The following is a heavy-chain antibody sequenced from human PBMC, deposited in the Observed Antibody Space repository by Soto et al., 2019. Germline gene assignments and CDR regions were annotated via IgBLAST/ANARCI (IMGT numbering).Heavy chain of an antibody. CDR3: ARVRCSSTSCSMHYYYGMDV. Sequence: ETLSLTCAVSGYSISSGYYWGWMRQPPGKGLEWIGIIYHSGTTYYNPSLKGRVTISVDTSKKQFSLKLSSVTAADTAVYYCARVRCSSTSCSMHYYYGMDVWGQGTTVTVSS. CDR2: IYHSGTT. J-gene: IGHJ6*02. V-gene: IGHV4-38-2*01. CDR1: GYSISSGYY. D-gene: IGHD2-2*01.